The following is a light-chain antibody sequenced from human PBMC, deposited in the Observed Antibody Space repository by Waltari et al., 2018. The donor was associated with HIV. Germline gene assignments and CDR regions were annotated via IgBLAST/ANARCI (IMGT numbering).Light chain of an antibody. J-gene: IGLJ3*02. CDR3: STWDNSLSHWV. CDR2: RNE. Sequence: QSVVTQPPSASGTPGQNISISCSGDISNLGGNFVYWYQQRPGTAPRLLLYRNEQRPSGVPDRSSGSKSATSASLAISGLRSEDEADYHCSTWDNSLSHWVFGGGTKVTVL. CDR1: ISNLGGNF. V-gene: IGLV1-47*01.